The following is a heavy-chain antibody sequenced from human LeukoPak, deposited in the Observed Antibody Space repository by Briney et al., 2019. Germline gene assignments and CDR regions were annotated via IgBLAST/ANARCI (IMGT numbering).Heavy chain of an antibody. CDR1: GYTFTTCD. D-gene: IGHD3-22*01. CDR2: MNPNSGNT. V-gene: IGHV1-8*01. J-gene: IGHJ4*02. Sequence: ASVKVSCKASGYTFTTCDINWVRQATGQGLEWMGWMNPNSGNTGYTQKFQGRVTMTRNTSMSTAYMELSSLRSEDTAIYYCARGDSSSPDYWGQGTLVTVSS. CDR3: ARGDSSSPDY.